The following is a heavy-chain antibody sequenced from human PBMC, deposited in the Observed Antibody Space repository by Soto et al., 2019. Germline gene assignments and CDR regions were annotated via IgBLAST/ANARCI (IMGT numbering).Heavy chain of an antibody. V-gene: IGHV3-30*18. CDR2: ISYDGSNK. D-gene: IGHD2-8*01. CDR3: AKDRSPLVWVYGMDV. CDR1: GFTFSSYG. Sequence: GGSLRLSCAASGFTFSSYGMHWVRQAPGKGLEWVAVISYDGSNKYYADSVKGRFTISRDNSKNTLYLQMNSLRAEDPAVYYCAKDRSPLVWVYGMDVWGQGTTVTVSS. J-gene: IGHJ6*02.